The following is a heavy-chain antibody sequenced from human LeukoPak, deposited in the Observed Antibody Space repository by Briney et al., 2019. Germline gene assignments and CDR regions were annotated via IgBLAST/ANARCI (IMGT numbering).Heavy chain of an antibody. J-gene: IGHJ4*02. D-gene: IGHD6-13*01. Sequence: GGSLRLSCAASGFTFSNYDMHWVRQAPGKGLEWVAVISYDGTNKYYADSVKGRFTISRDNSKNTLHLQMNSLRAEDTAVYYCAKDDRGYEAPFDYWGQGTLVTVSS. CDR2: ISYDGTNK. V-gene: IGHV3-30*18. CDR1: GFTFSNYD. CDR3: AKDDRGYEAPFDY.